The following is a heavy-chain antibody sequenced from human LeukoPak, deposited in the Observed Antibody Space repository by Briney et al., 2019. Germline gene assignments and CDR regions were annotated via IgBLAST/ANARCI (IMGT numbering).Heavy chain of an antibody. Sequence: SETLSLTCTVSGGSISSSSYYWGWIRQPPGKGLEWIGSIYYSGSTYYNPSLKSRVTISVDTSKNQFSLKLSSVTAADTAVYYCARGKFACSSTSCHPALQLVYDYWGQGTLVTVSS. J-gene: IGHJ4*02. D-gene: IGHD2-2*01. CDR1: GGSISSSSYY. V-gene: IGHV4-39*07. CDR2: IYYSGST. CDR3: ARGKFACSSTSCHPALQLVYDY.